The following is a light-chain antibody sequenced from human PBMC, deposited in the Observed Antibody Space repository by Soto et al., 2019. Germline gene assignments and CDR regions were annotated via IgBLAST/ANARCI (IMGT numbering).Light chain of an antibody. J-gene: IGKJ5*01. CDR2: DAS. CDR1: QSVSSY. CDR3: QQSSNWPRIT. Sequence: EIVLTQSPATLSLSPGERATLSCRASQSVSSYLAWYQQKPGQAPRLLIYDASNRATGIPARFSGSGSGTDFTLPISSLEPEDFAVYYCQQSSNWPRITFGQGTRLEIK. V-gene: IGKV3-11*01.